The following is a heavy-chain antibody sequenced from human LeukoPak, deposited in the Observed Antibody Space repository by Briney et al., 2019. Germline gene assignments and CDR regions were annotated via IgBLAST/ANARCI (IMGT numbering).Heavy chain of an antibody. D-gene: IGHD6-13*01. CDR2: IGTAGDT. Sequence: PPGGSLRLSCATSGFTFSNFDLHWVRQATGEGLEWVSAIGTAGDTCYPDSVKGRFTISRDNAKNSFYLQMNNLRVGDTAVYYCSRGGAPAGYAYDVWGHGTVVTVSS. V-gene: IGHV3-13*01. J-gene: IGHJ3*01. CDR3: SRGGAPAGYAYDV. CDR1: GFTFSNFD.